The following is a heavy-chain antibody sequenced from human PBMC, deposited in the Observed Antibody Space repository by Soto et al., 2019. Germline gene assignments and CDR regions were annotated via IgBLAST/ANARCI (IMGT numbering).Heavy chain of an antibody. CDR1: GFTFSSYA. CDR3: AKHSMIVVVPYYFDY. J-gene: IGHJ4*02. CDR2: ISGSGGST. Sequence: GGSLRLSCAASGFTFSSYAMSWVRQAPGKGLEWVSAISGSGGSTYYADSVKGRFTISRDNSKNTLYLQMNNLRAEDTAVYYCAKHSMIVVVPYYFDYWGQGTLVTVSS. D-gene: IGHD3-22*01. V-gene: IGHV3-23*01.